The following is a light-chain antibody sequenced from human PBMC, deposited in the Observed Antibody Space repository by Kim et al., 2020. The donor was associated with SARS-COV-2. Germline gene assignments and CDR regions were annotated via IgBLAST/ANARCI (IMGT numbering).Light chain of an antibody. CDR2: GKN. Sequence: LGQTVRITCQGASLRSYYASWYQQKPGQAPVLVIYGKNNRPSGIPDRFSGSSSGNTASLTIPGAQAEDEADYYCNSRDSSGNHPWVFGGGTKLTVL. V-gene: IGLV3-19*01. J-gene: IGLJ3*02. CDR1: SLRSYY. CDR3: NSRDSSGNHPWV.